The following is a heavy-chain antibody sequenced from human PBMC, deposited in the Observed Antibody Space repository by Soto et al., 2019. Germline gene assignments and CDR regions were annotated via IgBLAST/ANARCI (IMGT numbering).Heavy chain of an antibody. CDR1: GYTFTSYY. CDR3: AREMVVAATGGWGWFDP. D-gene: IGHD2-15*01. J-gene: IGHJ5*02. CDR2: INPSGGST. V-gene: IGHV1-46*01. Sequence: QVQLVQSGAEVKKPGASVTVSCKASGYTFTSYYMHWVRQAPGQGLEWMGIINPSGGSTSYAQKFQGRVTMTRDTSTSTVYMELSRLRSEDTAVYYCAREMVVAATGGWGWFDPWGQGTLVTVSS.